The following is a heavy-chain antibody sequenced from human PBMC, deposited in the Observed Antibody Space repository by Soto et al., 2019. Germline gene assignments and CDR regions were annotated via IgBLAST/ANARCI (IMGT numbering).Heavy chain of an antibody. Sequence: GESLKISCKGSGYSFTSYWISWVRQMPGKGLEWMGRIDPSDSYTNYSPSFQGHVTISADKSISTAYLQWSSLKASDTAMYYCARHLRSQWLVPDNWFDPWGQGTLVTVSS. V-gene: IGHV5-10-1*01. CDR2: IDPSDSYT. CDR3: ARHLRSQWLVPDNWFDP. J-gene: IGHJ5*02. CDR1: GYSFTSYW. D-gene: IGHD6-19*01.